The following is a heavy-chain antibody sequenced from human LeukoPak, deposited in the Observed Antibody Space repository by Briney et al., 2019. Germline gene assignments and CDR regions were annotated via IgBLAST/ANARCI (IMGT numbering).Heavy chain of an antibody. CDR1: GFTFSSYS. CDR2: ISSSSSYI. V-gene: IGHV3-21*01. Sequence: TGGSLRLSCAASGFTFSSYSMNWVRQAPGKGLEWVSSISSSSSYIYYADSVKGRFTISRDNAKNSLYLQMNSLRAEDTAVYYCVRDSVAINYDFWSGYLNWFDPWGQGTLVTVSS. J-gene: IGHJ5*02. D-gene: IGHD3-3*01. CDR3: VRDSVAINYDFWSGYLNWFDP.